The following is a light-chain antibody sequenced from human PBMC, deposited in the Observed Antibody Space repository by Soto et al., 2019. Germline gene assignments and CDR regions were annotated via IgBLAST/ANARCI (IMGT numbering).Light chain of an antibody. CDR3: AAWDDNLNAYV. CDR1: TPNIGTFY. J-gene: IGLJ1*01. CDR2: LGD. Sequence: QSVLTQPPSASSTPGQTVTISCSGSTPNIGTFYVYWYQHLPGTAPKLLIYLGDQRASGVSDRFSGSKSGTSASLAINGLRSDDEADYYCAAWDDNLNAYVFGSGTKVTVL. V-gene: IGLV1-47*02.